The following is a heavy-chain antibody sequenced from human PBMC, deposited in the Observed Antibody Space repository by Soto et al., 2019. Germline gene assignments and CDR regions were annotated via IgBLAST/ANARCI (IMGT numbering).Heavy chain of an antibody. CDR1: GFTFSTYA. J-gene: IGHJ4*02. D-gene: IGHD1-26*01. V-gene: IGHV3-23*01. Sequence: EVPLLESGGDLVQPGGSLRLSCAASGFTFSTYAMTWVRQVPGMGLDWVSSISSSGAHTYYADSVKGWFTISRDNSKNTLYLQMNSLRAEDTAIYYCAIVSNSENYGDYWGRGTLVTVSS. CDR2: ISSSGAHT. CDR3: AIVSNSENYGDY.